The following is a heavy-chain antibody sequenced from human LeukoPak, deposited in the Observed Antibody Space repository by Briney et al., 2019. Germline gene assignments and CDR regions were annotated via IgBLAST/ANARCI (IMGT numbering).Heavy chain of an antibody. V-gene: IGHV3-23*01. J-gene: IGHJ4*02. CDR1: GFTFSSYA. Sequence: GGSLRLSCAASGFTFSSYAMSWVRQAPGKGLEWVSAISGSGGSTYYADSVKGRFTISRDNSKNTLYLQMNSLRAEDTAVYYCARGDYYGSGSPTYFDYWGQGTLVTVSS. CDR3: ARGDYYGSGSPTYFDY. CDR2: ISGSGGST. D-gene: IGHD3-10*01.